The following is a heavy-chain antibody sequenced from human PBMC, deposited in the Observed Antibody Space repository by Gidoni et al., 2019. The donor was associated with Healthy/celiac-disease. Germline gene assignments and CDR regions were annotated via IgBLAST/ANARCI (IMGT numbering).Heavy chain of an antibody. CDR2: ISSSSSYI. D-gene: IGHD5-18*01. Sequence: EVQLVESGGGLVKPGGSLRLSCAASGFTFSSYSMNWVRQAPGKGLEWVSSISSSSSYIYYADSVKGRFTISRDNAKNSLYLQMNSLRAEDTAVYYCARKWLKVGYYGMDVWGQGTTVTVSS. CDR1: GFTFSSYS. J-gene: IGHJ6*02. CDR3: ARKWLKVGYYGMDV. V-gene: IGHV3-21*01.